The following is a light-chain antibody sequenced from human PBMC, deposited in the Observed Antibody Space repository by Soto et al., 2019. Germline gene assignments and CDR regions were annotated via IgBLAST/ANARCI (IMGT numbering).Light chain of an antibody. V-gene: IGLV2-14*03. CDR3: SSYTSSGTLV. CDR1: SSDVGGYDY. Sequence: QSALTQTASVSGSPGQSITIYCTGSSSDVGGYDYVSWYQQHPGKAPKLMIYDVSNRPSGVSNRFSGSKSGNTASLTISGLQAEDEGDYHCSSYTSSGTLVFGGGTKVTVL. CDR2: DVS. J-gene: IGLJ3*02.